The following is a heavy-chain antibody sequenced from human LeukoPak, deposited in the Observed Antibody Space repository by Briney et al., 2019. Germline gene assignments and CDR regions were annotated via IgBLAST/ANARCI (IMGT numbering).Heavy chain of an antibody. CDR1: GFTFSNYA. Sequence: GGSLRLSCAASGFTFSNYAMSWVRQAPGKGLEWVSTLSGSGDSTYYADSVKGRFAISRDNSKNTLYLQMNSLRAEDTAVYYCARSHIAARSKSFDFWGQGTLVTVSS. CDR2: LSGSGDST. V-gene: IGHV3-23*01. CDR3: ARSHIAARSKSFDF. J-gene: IGHJ4*02. D-gene: IGHD6-6*01.